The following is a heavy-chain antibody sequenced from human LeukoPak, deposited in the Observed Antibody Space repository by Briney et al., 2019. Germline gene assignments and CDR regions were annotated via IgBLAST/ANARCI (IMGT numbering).Heavy chain of an antibody. D-gene: IGHD3-16*02. CDR2: TRKKADNYAT. CDR3: PTLNYVWGTYPPDY. CDR1: GVNFSGSA. V-gene: IGHV3-73*01. Sequence: GGSLRVSCAASGVNFSGSAIRWGRQASGKGVEWVGRTRKKADNYATAYGASGAGRFSISRDESKTTAYLQMNSLKTEDTAVYYCPTLNYVWGTYPPDYWGQGTLVTVCS. J-gene: IGHJ4*02.